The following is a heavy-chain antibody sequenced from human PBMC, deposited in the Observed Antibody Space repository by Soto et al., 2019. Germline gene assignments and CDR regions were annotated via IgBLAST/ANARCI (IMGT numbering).Heavy chain of an antibody. CDR2: IYNGEST. V-gene: IGHV4-59*01. J-gene: IGHJ4*02. CDR1: GGSISSRY. Sequence: QVQLQESGPGLVKPSETMSLTRTASGGSISSRYWNWIRQPPGKGLEWIGHIYNGESTNYNPSLKSRVTISVGPFKNPFYLKLGAGTAADTAVYYCATTHGSPGFDYWGQGILVTVSS. CDR3: ATTHGSPGFDY. D-gene: IGHD5-12*01.